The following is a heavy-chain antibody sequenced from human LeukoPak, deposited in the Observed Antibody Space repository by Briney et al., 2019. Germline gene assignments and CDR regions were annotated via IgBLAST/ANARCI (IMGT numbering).Heavy chain of an antibody. D-gene: IGHD6-19*01. J-gene: IGHJ5*02. Sequence: SETLSLTCTVSGASIRSYYWNWIRQPPGKGLEWIGRIYTSGSTNYNPSLKSRVTMSVDTSKNQFSLKLSSVTAADTAVYYCARAGAGPSNWFDPWGQGTLVTVSS. CDR2: IYTSGST. CDR3: ARAGAGPSNWFDP. V-gene: IGHV4-4*07. CDR1: GASIRSYY.